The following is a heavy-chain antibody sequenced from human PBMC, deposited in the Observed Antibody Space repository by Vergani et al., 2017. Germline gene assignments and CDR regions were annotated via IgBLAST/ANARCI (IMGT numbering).Heavy chain of an antibody. CDR2: IYSTGST. CDR3: SRVMYRDEASTGYRLEGMDI. CDR1: GGSFNTYY. Sequence: QVQLEESGPGLVKPSETLSLTCTVSGGSFNTYYWSWIRQSPGKGLEWIGYIYSTGSTNYNPSLNSRFTMSVDTSKNQFSIKLRSVTAADTAVSFCSRVMYRDEASTGYRLEGMDIWGQGTTVTISS. J-gene: IGHJ6*02. V-gene: IGHV4-59*13. D-gene: IGHD3-9*01.